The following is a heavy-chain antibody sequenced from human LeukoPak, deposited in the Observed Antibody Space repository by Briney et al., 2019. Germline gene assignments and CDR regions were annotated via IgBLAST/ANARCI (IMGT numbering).Heavy chain of an antibody. CDR2: INHSGST. J-gene: IGHJ3*02. D-gene: IGHD7-27*01. V-gene: IGHV4-38-2*02. CDR1: GYSISSGYY. CDR3: AREALTGDDAFDI. Sequence: PSETLSLTCAVSGYSISSGYYWGWIRQPPGKGLEWIGEINHSGSTNYNPSLKSRVTISVDTSKNQFSLKLSSVTAADTAVYYCAREALTGDDAFDIWGQGTMVTVSS.